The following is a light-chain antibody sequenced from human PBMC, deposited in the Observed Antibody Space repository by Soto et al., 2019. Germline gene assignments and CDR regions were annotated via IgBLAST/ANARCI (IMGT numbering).Light chain of an antibody. V-gene: IGKV4-1*01. J-gene: IGKJ1*01. CDR1: QSFFYSSNNKNY. CDR2: WAS. CDR3: QQYYSNLRT. Sequence: DIVMTQSPDSLALSLGEVATINYKSSQSFFYSSNNKNYLAWYQKKTGQPPKXLIYWASTRESGVPERLSGSGYGTDLTITISSLKAEDVAVYYCQQYYSNLRTFGHGTKVDIK.